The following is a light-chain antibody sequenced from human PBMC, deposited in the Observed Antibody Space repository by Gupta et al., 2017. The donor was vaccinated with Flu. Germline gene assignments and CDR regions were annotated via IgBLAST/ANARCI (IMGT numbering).Light chain of an antibody. Sequence: VKLTCTLSSGQSSYAIACHKQQPEKGPRYLMKLNSDGSHSKGDGIPDRFSGSSSGAERYLTISSLQAEDEADYYCQTWGTGIHVFGGGTKLTVL. CDR2: LNSDGSH. CDR3: QTWGTGIHV. V-gene: IGLV4-69*01. CDR1: SGQSSYA. J-gene: IGLJ3*02.